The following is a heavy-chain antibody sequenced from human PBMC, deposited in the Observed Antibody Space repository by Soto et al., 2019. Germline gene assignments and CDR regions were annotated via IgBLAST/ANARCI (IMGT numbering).Heavy chain of an antibody. CDR3: ARGIEGWYQGRYYYGMDV. Sequence: QVQLQESGPGLVKPSETLSLTCTVSGGPVSSGSYYWSWIRQPPGKGLEWIGYIYYSGHTNYNPSFEGPVTSSVATSKNQSSLKLISVTAADTAVYYCARGIEGWYQGRYYYGMDVWGQGTTVTVSS. D-gene: IGHD6-19*01. V-gene: IGHV4-61*01. J-gene: IGHJ6*02. CDR1: GGPVSSGSYY. CDR2: IYYSGHT.